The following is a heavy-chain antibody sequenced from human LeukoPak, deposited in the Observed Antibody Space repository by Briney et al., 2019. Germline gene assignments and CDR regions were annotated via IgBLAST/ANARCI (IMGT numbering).Heavy chain of an antibody. V-gene: IGHV1-2*02. CDR3: AREPLQGGVGATRHLDY. Sequence: ASVKVSCKASGYIFNDYYLYWVRQAPGQGLEWMGWINPDSGGTHYALKFQGRVTITRDTSISTAYMEVIRLTSDDTAMYYCAREPLQGGVGATRHLDYWGQGTLVTVSS. CDR2: INPDSGGT. J-gene: IGHJ4*02. D-gene: IGHD1-26*01. CDR1: GYIFNDYY.